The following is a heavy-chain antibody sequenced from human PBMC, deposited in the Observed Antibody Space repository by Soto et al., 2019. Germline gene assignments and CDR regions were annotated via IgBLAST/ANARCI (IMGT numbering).Heavy chain of an antibody. CDR1: GGSISSYY. Sequence: QVQLQESGPGLVKPSETLSLTCTVSGGSISSYYWSWIRQPPGKGLEWIAYIYYSGSTNYNPSLKSRVTIAVDTSKNQFSLKLSSVTAADTAVYYCARDTTGRMWFDPWGQGTLVTVSS. J-gene: IGHJ5*02. CDR2: IYYSGST. CDR3: ARDTTGRMWFDP. V-gene: IGHV4-59*01. D-gene: IGHD2-8*01.